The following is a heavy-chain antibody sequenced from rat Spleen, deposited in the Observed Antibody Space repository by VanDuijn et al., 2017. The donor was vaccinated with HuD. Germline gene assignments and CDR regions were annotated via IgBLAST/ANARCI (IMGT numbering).Heavy chain of an antibody. Sequence: QVQLKESGPGLVQPSQTLSLTCTVSGFSLTSNGVSWVRQPPGKGLEWIAAISTGGNTYYNSGLKSRLSLSRDTSKSQVFLKMNSLQTEDTATYYCARGELPGYFDFWGPGTMVTVSS. CDR3: ARGELPGYFDF. D-gene: IGHD1-4*01. V-gene: IGHV2S12*01. J-gene: IGHJ1*01. CDR1: GFSLTSNG. CDR2: ISTGGNT.